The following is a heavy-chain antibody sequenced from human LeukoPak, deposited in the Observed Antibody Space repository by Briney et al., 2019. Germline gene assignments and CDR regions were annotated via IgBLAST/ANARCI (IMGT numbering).Heavy chain of an antibody. CDR2: ISYDGSNK. D-gene: IGHD5-18*01. V-gene: IGHV3-30*18. Sequence: PGGSLRLSCVASGFTFTDAWMNWVRQAPGKGLEWVAVISYDGSNKYYADSVKGRFTISRDNSKNTLYLQMNSLRAEDAAVYYCAEDLRDTAMVFHNWGQGTLVTVSS. J-gene: IGHJ4*02. CDR1: GFTFTDAW. CDR3: AEDLRDTAMVFHN.